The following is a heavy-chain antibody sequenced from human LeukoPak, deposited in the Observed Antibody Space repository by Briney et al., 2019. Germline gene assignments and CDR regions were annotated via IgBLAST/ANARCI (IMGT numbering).Heavy chain of an antibody. D-gene: IGHD6-13*01. V-gene: IGHV4-4*07. CDR1: GGSFSDCY. J-gene: IGHJ3*02. CDR2: LYPSGSS. CDR3: ARECKIPAAVGILDI. Sequence: SETLSLTCTVSGGSFSDCYWSWIRQSAGKGLEWIGRLYPSGSSNYNPSLKSRVTMSVDTSKNQFSLQLSSVTAADTAVYFCARECKIPAAVGILDIWGQGTMVTVSS.